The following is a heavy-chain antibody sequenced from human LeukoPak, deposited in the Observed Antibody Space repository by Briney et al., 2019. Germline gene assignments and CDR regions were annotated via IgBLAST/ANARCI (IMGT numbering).Heavy chain of an antibody. CDR2: IKSRAHGETT. V-gene: IGHV3-15*01. D-gene: IGHD4-11*01. CDR3: AKFHSNYVAYWYFDL. J-gene: IGHJ2*01. Sequence: GGSLRLSCAVSGLNFPSAWMNWVRQAPGKGLEWVGRIKSRAHGETTDYAAPVKGRFAISRDDSEDTMYLHMSSLKTEDTAVYYCAKFHSNYVAYWYFDLWGRGTLVTVSS. CDR1: GLNFPSAW.